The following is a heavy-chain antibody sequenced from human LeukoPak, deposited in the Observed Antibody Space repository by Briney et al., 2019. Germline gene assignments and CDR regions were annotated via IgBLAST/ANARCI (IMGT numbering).Heavy chain of an antibody. CDR1: GFTFDDYA. CDR3: ANGPDYDFWSGYPYYFDY. D-gene: IGHD3-3*01. CDR2: ISWNSGSI. V-gene: IGHV3-9*01. Sequence: GGSLRLSCAASGFTFDDYAMHWVRQAPGKGLEWVSGISWNSGSIGYADSVKGRFTISRDNAKNSLYLQMNSLRAEDTAVYYCANGPDYDFWSGYPYYFDYWGQGTLVTVSS. J-gene: IGHJ4*02.